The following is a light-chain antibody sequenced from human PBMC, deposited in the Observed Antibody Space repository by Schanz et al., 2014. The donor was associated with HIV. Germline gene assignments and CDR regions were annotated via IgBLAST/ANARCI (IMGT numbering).Light chain of an antibody. CDR2: EVN. CDR3: SSYAGSNTVV. V-gene: IGLV2-8*01. CDR1: SGDVGGYDY. Sequence: QSALTQPPSASGSPGQSVTISCTGTSGDVGGYDYVSWYQQHPGKAPKLIISEVNKRPSGVPDRFSGSKSGNTASLTVSGPQADDEADYYCSSYAGSNTVVFGGGTKLTVL. J-gene: IGLJ2*01.